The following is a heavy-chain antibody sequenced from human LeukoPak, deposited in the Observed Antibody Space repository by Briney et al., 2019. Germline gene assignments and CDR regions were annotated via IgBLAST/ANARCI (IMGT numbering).Heavy chain of an antibody. Sequence: QPGGSLRLSCAASGFTFSSSRMNWVRQAPGKGLEWASYISSSSSTIYYADSVKGRFTISRDNAKNSLYLQMNSLRAEDTAVYYCGRYDSSGYSLPFHWGQGTLVTVSS. CDR1: GFTFSSSR. D-gene: IGHD3-22*01. CDR3: GRYDSSGYSLPFH. J-gene: IGHJ4*02. V-gene: IGHV3-48*01. CDR2: ISSSSSTI.